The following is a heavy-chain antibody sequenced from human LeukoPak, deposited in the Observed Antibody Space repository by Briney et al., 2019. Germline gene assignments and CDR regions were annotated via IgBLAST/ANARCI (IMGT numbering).Heavy chain of an antibody. CDR3: ARRGFYDTSGYLFDY. J-gene: IGHJ4*02. CDR1: GFTFSSYE. V-gene: IGHV3-48*03. CDR2: ISTSGSPI. D-gene: IGHD3-22*01. Sequence: GGSLRLSCAASGFTFSSYEMNWVRQAPGKGLEWVSYISTSGSPIDYGNSVKGRLTISRDNAKNSLYLQMNSLRAEDTALYYCARRGFYDTSGYLFDYWGQGTLVTVSS.